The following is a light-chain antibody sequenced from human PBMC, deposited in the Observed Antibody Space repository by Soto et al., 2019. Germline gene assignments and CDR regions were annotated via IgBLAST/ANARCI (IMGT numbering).Light chain of an antibody. Sequence: DIVLTQSPGTLSLSPGERATLSCRAIQSVTTGSIAWYQQKPGQAPSLLIYGASSRATGIPDRFSGSGSGTDFTLTISRLEPADFAVYYCQQYGSSPRTFGQGTKVDIK. CDR1: QSVTTGS. V-gene: IGKV3-20*01. CDR3: QQYGSSPRT. J-gene: IGKJ1*01. CDR2: GAS.